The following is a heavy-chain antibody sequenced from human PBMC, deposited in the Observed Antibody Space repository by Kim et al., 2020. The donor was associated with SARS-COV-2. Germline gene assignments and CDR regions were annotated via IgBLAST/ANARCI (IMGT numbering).Heavy chain of an antibody. CDR2: IYYSGYT. V-gene: IGHV4-59*13. Sequence: SETLSLTCTVSGGSINNYYWSWIRQPPGRGLEWVGFIYYSGYTQYNPSLNSRVTISLHTSKNQFSLRRASVTVADTATYYCARVSSQLDQGNGMDVWGQG. CDR1: GGSINNYY. CDR3: ARVSSQLDQGNGMDV. D-gene: IGHD2-2*01. J-gene: IGHJ6*02.